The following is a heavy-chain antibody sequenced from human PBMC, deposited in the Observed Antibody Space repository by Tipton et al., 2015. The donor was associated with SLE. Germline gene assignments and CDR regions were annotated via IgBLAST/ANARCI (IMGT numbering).Heavy chain of an antibody. J-gene: IGHJ5*02. CDR2: IYYSGST. D-gene: IGHD3-22*01. V-gene: IGHV4-59*01. Sequence: TLSLTCTLSGGSISTYYWSWIRQPPGKGLEWIGYIYYSGSTNYNPSLKSRVTISVDTSKNQFSLKLSSVTAADTAVYYCARAQGYYYDSSGYGWFDPWGQGTLVTVSS. CDR1: GGSISTYY. CDR3: ARAQGYYYDSSGYGWFDP.